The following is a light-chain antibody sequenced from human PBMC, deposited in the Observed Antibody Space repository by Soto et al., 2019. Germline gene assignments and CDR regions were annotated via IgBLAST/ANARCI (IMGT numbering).Light chain of an antibody. CDR2: DAS. Sequence: DIQMTRSPSSVSASVLDIVTITCLASQSISRWLAWYQQKPGKAPKLLIYDASSLESGVPSRFSGSGSGTEFTLTISSLQPDDFATYHCQQYNSWSGVTFGGGTKVDIK. CDR1: QSISRW. V-gene: IGKV1-5*01. J-gene: IGKJ4*01. CDR3: QQYNSWSGVT.